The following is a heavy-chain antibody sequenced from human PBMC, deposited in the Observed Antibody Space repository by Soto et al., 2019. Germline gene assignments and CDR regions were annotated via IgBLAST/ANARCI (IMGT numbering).Heavy chain of an antibody. Sequence: SETLSLTCSVSGGSISKYYWSWIRQPPGKGLEWIGYIYSSGSTNYNPSLKSRVTISVDTSKNQFSLKLSSVTAADTAVYYCARVPGPWGQGTLVT. CDR1: GGSISKYY. CDR3: ARVPGP. J-gene: IGHJ5*02. V-gene: IGHV4-59*01. CDR2: IYSSGST.